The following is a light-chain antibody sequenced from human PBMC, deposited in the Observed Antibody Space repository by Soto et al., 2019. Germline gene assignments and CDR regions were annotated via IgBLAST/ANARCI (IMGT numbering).Light chain of an antibody. V-gene: IGLV7-43*01. CDR2: STS. CDR1: TGAVTSGYY. CDR3: LLYFDGAQV. J-gene: IGLJ3*02. Sequence: QAVVTQEPSLTVSPGGTVTLTCASSTGAVTSGYYPGWLQQRPGQAPTSLIHSTSIKHSWTPAWFSGSRLGGKAALTLSAVQHEDEADYYCLLYFDGAQVFGGGTKLTVL.